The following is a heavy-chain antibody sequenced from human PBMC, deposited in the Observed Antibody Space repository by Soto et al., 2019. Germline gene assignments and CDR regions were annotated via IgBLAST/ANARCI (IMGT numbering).Heavy chain of an antibody. J-gene: IGHJ4*02. CDR1: GFTFSIYT. D-gene: IGHD2-15*01. CDR2: ISDISSHI. V-gene: IGHV3-21*01. CDR3: ARVRSGGSGYFDY. Sequence: GGSLRLSCAASGFTFSIYTMTWVRQAPGKGLEWISSISDISSHIYYSDSVKGRFTVSRDNAKKSLYLEVSSLRAGDTAVYYCARVRSGGSGYFDYWGQGTLVTVSS.